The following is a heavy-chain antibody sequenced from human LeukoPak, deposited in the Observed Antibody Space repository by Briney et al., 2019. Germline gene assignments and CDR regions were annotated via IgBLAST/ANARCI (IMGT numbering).Heavy chain of an antibody. V-gene: IGHV3-7*03. CDR1: GFTFNKSW. Sequence: PGGSLRLSCDASGFTFNKSWMTWVRQTPGKGPEWVANINQDGSERYYLGSVEGRFTISRDNAKNSVYLQMSNLRGDDTAVYYCAKDEPGGAYQYWGQGTLVTVSS. CDR3: AKDEPGGAYQY. CDR2: INQDGSER. D-gene: IGHD2-2*01. J-gene: IGHJ4*02.